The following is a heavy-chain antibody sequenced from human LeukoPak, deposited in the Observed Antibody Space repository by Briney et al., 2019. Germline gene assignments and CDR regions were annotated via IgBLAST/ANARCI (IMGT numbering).Heavy chain of an antibody. CDR1: GGSISSYY. Sequence: SETLTLTCTVSGGSISSYYWSWIRQPPGKGLEWIGYIYYSGSTNYNPSLKSRVTISVDTSKNQFSLKLSSVTAADTAVYYCARDQGYRYGYTWFDPWGQGTLVTVSS. V-gene: IGHV4-59*01. D-gene: IGHD5-18*01. J-gene: IGHJ5*02. CDR3: ARDQGYRYGYTWFDP. CDR2: IYYSGST.